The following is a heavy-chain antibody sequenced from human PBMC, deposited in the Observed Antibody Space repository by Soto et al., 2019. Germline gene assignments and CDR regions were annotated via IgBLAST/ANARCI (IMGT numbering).Heavy chain of an antibody. J-gene: IGHJ3*02. D-gene: IGHD3-22*01. CDR2: IYYSGST. Sequence: SETLSLTCTVSGGSISSYYWSWIRQPPGKGLEWIGYIYYSGSTNYNPSLKSRVTISVDTSKNQFSLKLSSVTAADTAVYYCARHGSSGYYRAFDIWGQGTMVTVSS. V-gene: IGHV4-59*08. CDR3: ARHGSSGYYRAFDI. CDR1: GGSISSYY.